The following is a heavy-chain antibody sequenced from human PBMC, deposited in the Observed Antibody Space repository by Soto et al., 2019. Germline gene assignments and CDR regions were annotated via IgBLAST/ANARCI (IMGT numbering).Heavy chain of an antibody. V-gene: IGHV1-8*01. CDR1: GYTFTSYD. CDR3: ARGRNYDFWSGYHDAFDI. J-gene: IGHJ3*02. D-gene: IGHD3-3*01. Sequence: ASVKVSCKASGYTFTSYDINWVRQATGQGLEWMGWMNPNSGNTGYAQKFQGRVTMTRNTSISTAYMELSSLRSEDTGVYYCARGRNYDFWSGYHDAFDIWGQGTMVTVSS. CDR2: MNPNSGNT.